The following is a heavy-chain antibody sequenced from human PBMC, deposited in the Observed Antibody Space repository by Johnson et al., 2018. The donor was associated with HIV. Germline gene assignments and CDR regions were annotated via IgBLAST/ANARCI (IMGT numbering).Heavy chain of an antibody. J-gene: IGHJ3*02. CDR3: ARDGWNYSGDYVGGGALDI. V-gene: IGHV3-30-3*01. Sequence: QVQLVESGGGVVQPGRSLRLSCAASGFTFSSYAMHWVRQAPGKGLEWVAVISYDGSNKYYADYVKGRFTISRDNSKNTLYLTMNILRSEDTAVYYCARDGWNYSGDYVGGGALDIWGQGTMVTVSS. D-gene: IGHD4-17*01. CDR2: ISYDGSNK. CDR1: GFTFSSYA.